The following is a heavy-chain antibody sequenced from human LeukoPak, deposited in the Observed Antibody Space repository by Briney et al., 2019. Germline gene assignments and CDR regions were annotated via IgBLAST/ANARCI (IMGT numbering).Heavy chain of an antibody. D-gene: IGHD2-2*01. Sequence: GGSLRLSCAGSGFTFSSYWLHWVRHAPGKGLVWVSRISPDGSTTNLADSVKGRSTISRDNPKRTLYLQMSRLRAEATAVYYCVSSASYGSSCYYYDSWGQGTLAPVSS. V-gene: IGHV3-74*01. CDR3: VSSASYGSSCYYYDS. J-gene: IGHJ4*02. CDR2: ISPDGSTT. CDR1: GFTFSSYW.